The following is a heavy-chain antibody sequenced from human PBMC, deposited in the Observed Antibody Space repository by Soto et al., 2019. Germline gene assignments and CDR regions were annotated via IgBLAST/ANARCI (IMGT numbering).Heavy chain of an antibody. V-gene: IGHV4-30-4*01. CDR1: GGSISSGDDF. CDR3: ASDRAKWNDYYYYGRDV. Sequence: QVQLQESGPGLVKPSQTLSLTCTVSGGSISSGDDFWTWIRQPPGKGLEWIGYIYYSGSTYYNPSLKRRLTMSVDTSKNQFSLKLSSVTAADTAVYYCASDRAKWNDYYYYGRDVWGQGTTVTVSS. CDR2: IYYSGST. J-gene: IGHJ6*02. D-gene: IGHD1-20*01.